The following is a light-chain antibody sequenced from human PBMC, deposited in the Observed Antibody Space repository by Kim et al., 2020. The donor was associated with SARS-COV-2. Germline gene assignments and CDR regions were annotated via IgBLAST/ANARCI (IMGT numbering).Light chain of an antibody. CDR1: NLRTYY. CDR2: GKN. V-gene: IGLV3-19*01. CDR3: NSRDSSGNHWV. J-gene: IGLJ3*02. Sequence: ALGQTVRITCQGDNLRTYYASWYQRQPGQAPVLVLYGKNNRPSGIPDRFSGSSSGNTASLTITGAQAEDEADYYCNSRDSSGNHWVFGGGTQLTVL.